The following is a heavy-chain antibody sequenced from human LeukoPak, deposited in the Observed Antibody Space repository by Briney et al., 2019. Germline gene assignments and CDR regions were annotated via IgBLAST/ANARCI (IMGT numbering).Heavy chain of an antibody. CDR3: ARVGEGGYFDWLPIDY. J-gene: IGHJ4*02. CDR2: IYYSGST. Sequence: SETLSLTCTVSGVSISSYYWSWIRQPPGKGLEWIGNIYYSGSTNYNPSLKSRVTISVDTSKNQFSLKLSSVTAADTAVYYCARVGEGGYFDWLPIDYWGQGTLVAVSS. D-gene: IGHD3-9*01. CDR1: GVSISSYY. V-gene: IGHV4-59*01.